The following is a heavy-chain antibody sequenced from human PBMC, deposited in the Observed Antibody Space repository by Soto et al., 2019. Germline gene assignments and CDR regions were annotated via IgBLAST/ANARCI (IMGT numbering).Heavy chain of an antibody. CDR3: ARCSGGDAFDI. V-gene: IGHV4-59*01. Sequence: QVQLQESGPGLVKPSETLSLTCTVSGGSISSYYWSWFRQPPGKGLEWIGYIYYSGSTNYNPSLKSRVTISVDTSKNQFSLKLSSVTAADTAVYYCARCSGGDAFDIWGQGTMVTVSS. J-gene: IGHJ3*02. D-gene: IGHD3-16*01. CDR2: IYYSGST. CDR1: GGSISSYY.